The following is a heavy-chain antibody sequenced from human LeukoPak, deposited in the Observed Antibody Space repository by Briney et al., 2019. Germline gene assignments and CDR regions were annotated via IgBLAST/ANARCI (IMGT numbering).Heavy chain of an antibody. CDR1: GFTFSSYA. CDR2: ISGSGGST. CDR3: AKDQGMDTAQIAYYYYGMDV. J-gene: IGHJ6*02. V-gene: IGHV3-23*01. D-gene: IGHD5-18*01. Sequence: GGSLRLSCAASGFTFSSYAMSWVRQAPGKGLEWVSTISGSGGSTYYADSVKGRFTISRDNSKNTLYLQMNSLRAEDTAVYYCAKDQGMDTAQIAYYYYGMDVWGQGTTVTVSS.